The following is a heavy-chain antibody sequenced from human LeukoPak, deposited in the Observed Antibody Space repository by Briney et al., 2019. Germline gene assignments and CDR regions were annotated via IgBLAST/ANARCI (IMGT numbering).Heavy chain of an antibody. CDR2: IYYSGST. J-gene: IGHJ4*02. D-gene: IGHD6-19*01. V-gene: IGHV4-59*01. CDR3: TRGSGWYYY. CDR1: GGSISSFY. Sequence: SETLSLTCTVSGGSISSFYWTWVRQPPGRGLEWIGYIYYSGSTTYNPSPKSRVTISVDTSKNQVSLRLSSVTAADTAVYYCTRGSGWYYYWGQGTLVTVSS.